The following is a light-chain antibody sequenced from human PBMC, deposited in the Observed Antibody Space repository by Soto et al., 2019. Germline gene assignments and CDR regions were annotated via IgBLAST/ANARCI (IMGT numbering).Light chain of an antibody. Sequence: SALTQPRSVSGSPGQSVTISCAGTSGDVGGYNYVSWFQQHPGKAPKLMISDVSKRPSGVPDRFSGSKSGSTASLTISGLQAEDEADYYCCSYTGNSYVFGTGTKLTVL. V-gene: IGLV2-11*01. CDR2: DVS. CDR1: SGDVGGYNY. CDR3: CSYTGNSYV. J-gene: IGLJ1*01.